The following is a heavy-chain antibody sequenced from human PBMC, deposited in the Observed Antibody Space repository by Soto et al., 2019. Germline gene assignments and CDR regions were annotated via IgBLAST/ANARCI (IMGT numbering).Heavy chain of an antibody. D-gene: IGHD3-10*01. J-gene: IGHJ4*02. CDR1: GGSFSGYY. Sequence: QVQLQQWGAGLLKPSETLSLTCAVYGGSFSGYYWSWIRQPPGKGLEWIGEINHSGSTNYNPSLKSRVTISVDTSKNQFSLKLSSVTAADTAVYYCARGLRVQGVSPINYWGQGTLVTVSS. CDR3: ARGLRVQGVSPINY. V-gene: IGHV4-34*01. CDR2: INHSGST.